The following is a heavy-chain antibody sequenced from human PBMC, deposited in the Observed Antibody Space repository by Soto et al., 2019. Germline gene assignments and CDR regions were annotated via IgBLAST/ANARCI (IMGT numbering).Heavy chain of an antibody. D-gene: IGHD3-3*01. J-gene: IGHJ6*02. CDR1: GGSISSYY. Sequence: PSETLSLTCTVSGGSISSYYWSWIRQPAGKGLEWIGRIYTSGSTNYNPSLKGRVTMSVDTSRDQVSLRLRSVTRADTAVYYCARDQYDFRSGSYYYAMEVWGQGTKVTV. V-gene: IGHV4-4*07. CDR2: IYTSGST. CDR3: ARDQYDFRSGSYYYAMEV.